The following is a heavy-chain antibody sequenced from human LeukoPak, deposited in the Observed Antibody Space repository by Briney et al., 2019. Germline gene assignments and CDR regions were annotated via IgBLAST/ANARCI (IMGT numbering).Heavy chain of an antibody. CDR1: GGSISSYY. CDR3: ARVATMVRGAPHFDY. D-gene: IGHD3-10*01. V-gene: IGHV4-59*01. Sequence: SETLSLTCTVSGGSISSYYWSWIRQPPGKGLEWIGYIYYSGSTNYNPSLKSRVTISVDTSKNQFSLKLSSVTAADTAVYYCARVATMVRGAPHFDYWGQGTLVTVSS. CDR2: IYYSGST. J-gene: IGHJ4*02.